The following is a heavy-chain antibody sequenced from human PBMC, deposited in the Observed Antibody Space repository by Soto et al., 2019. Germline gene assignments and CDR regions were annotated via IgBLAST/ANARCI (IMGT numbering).Heavy chain of an antibody. V-gene: IGHV4-59*01. CDR2: IYYSGST. CDR1: GGSISSYY. D-gene: IGHD6-19*01. Sequence: SETLSLTCTVSGGSISSYYWSWIRQPPGKGLEWIGYIYYSGSTNYNPSLKSRVTISVDTSKNQFSLKLSSVTAADTAVYYCASIGAVGTIDYLGQGTLVTVSS. CDR3: ASIGAVGTIDY. J-gene: IGHJ4*02.